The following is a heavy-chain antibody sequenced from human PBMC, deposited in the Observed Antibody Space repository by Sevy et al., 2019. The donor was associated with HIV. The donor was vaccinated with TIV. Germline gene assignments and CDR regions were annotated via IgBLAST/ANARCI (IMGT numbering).Heavy chain of an antibody. D-gene: IGHD3-22*01. Sequence: GGSLRLSCAASGFTFSSYNMNWVRQAPGKGLEWISSITGDSSYMYDADSVKGRFTISRDNAKNSLYLHMNGLRAEDXXVYYCARDRPTLNYHASSGYNYYFDSWGQGTLVTVSS. CDR1: GFTFSSYN. CDR3: ARDRPTLNYHASSGYNYYFDS. CDR2: ITGDSSYM. J-gene: IGHJ4*02. V-gene: IGHV3-21*01.